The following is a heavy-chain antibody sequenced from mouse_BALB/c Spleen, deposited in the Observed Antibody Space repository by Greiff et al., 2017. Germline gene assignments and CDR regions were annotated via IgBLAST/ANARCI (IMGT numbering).Heavy chain of an antibody. CDR2: ISSGGNYT. J-gene: IGHJ3*01. Sequence: EVMLVESGGGLVKPGGSLKLSCAASGFTFSHYAMSWVRQTPEKRLEWVATISSGGNYTYYPDSVKGRFTISRDNAKNTLFLQMSSLRSEDTAMYYCARQARAYWGQGTLVTVSA. CDR3: ARQARAY. V-gene: IGHV5-9-3*01. CDR1: GFTFSHYA.